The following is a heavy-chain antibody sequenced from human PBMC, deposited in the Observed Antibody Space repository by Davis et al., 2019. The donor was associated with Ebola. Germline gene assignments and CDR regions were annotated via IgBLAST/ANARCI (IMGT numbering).Heavy chain of an antibody. V-gene: IGHV7-4-1*02. CDR3: ARGRDAYNSGREEY. J-gene: IGHJ4*02. CDR1: GKNFTSYA. D-gene: IGHD5-24*01. CDR2: INTNSGNP. Sequence: ASVKVSCTVSGKNFTSYAMNWVRQAPGQGLEWMGWINTNSGNPTYAQGFTGRFVFTLDTSVNTAYLQISGLKAEDTAMYYCARGRDAYNSGREEYWGQGTLVTVSS.